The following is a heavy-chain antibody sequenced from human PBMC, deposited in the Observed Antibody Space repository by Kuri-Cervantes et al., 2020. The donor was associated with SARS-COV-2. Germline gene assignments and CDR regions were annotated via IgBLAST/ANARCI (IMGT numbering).Heavy chain of an antibody. Sequence: GGSLRLSCAASGFTFSSYWMSWVRQAPGKGLEWVAVISYDGSNKYYADSVKGRFTISRDNSKNTLYLQMNSLRAEDTAVYYCAKDQWTTIFGVVIDYFDYWGQGTLVTVSS. D-gene: IGHD3-3*01. J-gene: IGHJ4*02. CDR1: GFTFSSYW. CDR2: ISYDGSNK. V-gene: IGHV3-30*18. CDR3: AKDQWTTIFGVVIDYFDY.